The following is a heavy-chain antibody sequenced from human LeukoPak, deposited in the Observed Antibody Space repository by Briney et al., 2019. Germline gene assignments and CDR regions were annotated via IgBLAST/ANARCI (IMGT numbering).Heavy chain of an antibody. CDR2: INPTGGST. CDR3: ARDNSVGDNAWWFDP. CDR1: GYTFTSYY. Sequence: ASVKVSCKASGYTFTSYYMHWVRQAPGQGLEWMGLINPTGGSTGYAQKFQGRVTMTRDMSTSTDYMELSSLRSGDTAIYYCARDNSVGDNAWWFDPWGQGTLVTVSS. D-gene: IGHD1-26*01. V-gene: IGHV1-46*01. J-gene: IGHJ5*02.